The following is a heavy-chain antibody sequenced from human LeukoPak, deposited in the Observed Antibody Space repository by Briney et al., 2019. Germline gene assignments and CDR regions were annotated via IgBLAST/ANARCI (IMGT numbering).Heavy chain of an antibody. D-gene: IGHD1-7*01. CDR3: ARDRYNWNSPRYFDL. Sequence: GGSLRLSCAASGFILSDHYIDWVRQAPGKGLEWVGRTRNKANSYTTEYAASVKGRFTISRDDPKNLLYLQMNSLGAEDTAVYYCARDRYNWNSPRYFDLWGRGTLVTVSS. V-gene: IGHV3-72*01. J-gene: IGHJ2*01. CDR1: GFILSDHY. CDR2: TRNKANSYTT.